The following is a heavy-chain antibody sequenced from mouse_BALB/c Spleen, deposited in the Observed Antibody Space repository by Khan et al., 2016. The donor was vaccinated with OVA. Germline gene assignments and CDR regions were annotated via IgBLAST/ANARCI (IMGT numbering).Heavy chain of an antibody. CDR3: LQSLYYYGSAYEGFAY. D-gene: IGHD1-1*01. Sequence: EVPLQASGPELVKPGASVKMSCKASGYTFTSYVMHWVKQNPGQGLEWIGYISPNSDGSKYNEKFRGKATLTSDKSSSTAYMELSSLTSEDSAVYDCLQSLYYYGSAYEGFAYWGQGTLVTVSA. V-gene: IGHV1S136*01. CDR2: ISPNSDGS. J-gene: IGHJ3*01. CDR1: GYTFTSYV.